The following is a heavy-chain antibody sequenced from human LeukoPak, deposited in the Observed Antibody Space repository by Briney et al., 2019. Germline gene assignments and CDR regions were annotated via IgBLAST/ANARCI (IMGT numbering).Heavy chain of an antibody. CDR2: ISSSSSYI. D-gene: IGHD3-22*01. CDR1: GFTFSGYG. CDR3: ARDWYYYDSSGYRAFDY. V-gene: IGHV3-21*01. J-gene: IGHJ4*02. Sequence: PGGSLRLSCAASGFTFSGYGMSWVRQAPGKGLEWVSSISSSSSYIYYADSVKGRFTISRDNAKNSLYLQMNSLRAEDTAVYYCARDWYYYDSSGYRAFDYWGQGTLVTVSS.